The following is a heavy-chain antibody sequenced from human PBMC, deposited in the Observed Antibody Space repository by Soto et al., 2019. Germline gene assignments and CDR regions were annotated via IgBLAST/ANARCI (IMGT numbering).Heavy chain of an antibody. Sequence: QVQLVESGGGVVQPGRSLRLSCEASGFSFSTYGMHWVRQAPGRGLEWVAVILTDASRKYYADSVKGRFTISRDNSENTAFLEMNSLRADDTAVYYCAKGWPGYSSGWFAFDIWGQGTMVTVSS. CDR2: ILTDASRK. CDR1: GFSFSTYG. D-gene: IGHD6-13*01. CDR3: AKGWPGYSSGWFAFDI. J-gene: IGHJ3*02. V-gene: IGHV3-30*18.